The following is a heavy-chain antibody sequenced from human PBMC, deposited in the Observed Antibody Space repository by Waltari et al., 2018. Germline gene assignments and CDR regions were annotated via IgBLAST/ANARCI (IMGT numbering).Heavy chain of an antibody. CDR2: IYHSGRT. J-gene: IGHJ4*03. V-gene: IGHV4-38-2*01. CDR1: GYSISSGYY. Sequence: QVQLQESGPGLVKPSETLSLTCAVSGYSISSGYYWGWIRQPPGKGLEWIGSIYHSGRTYYNPSLKSRVTISVDTSKNQFALKLSSVTAADTAVYYCARHHRLSSGWYAYFDYWGQGTMVTVSS. D-gene: IGHD6-19*01. CDR3: ARHHRLSSGWYAYFDY.